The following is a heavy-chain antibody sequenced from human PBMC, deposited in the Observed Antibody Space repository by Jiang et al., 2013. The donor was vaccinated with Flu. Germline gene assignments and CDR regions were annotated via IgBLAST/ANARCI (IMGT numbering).Heavy chain of an antibody. CDR3: ARGYYDFWSVAWGGGGWFGP. J-gene: IGHJ5*02. D-gene: IGHD3-3*01. CDR1: GGSISSSNW. Sequence: SGGSISSSNWWSWVRQPPGKGLEWIGEIYHSGSTNYNPSLKSRVTISVDKSKNQFSLKLSSVTAADTAVYYCARGYYDFWSVAWGGGGWFGPWGQGTLVTVSS. CDR2: IYHSGST. V-gene: IGHV4-4*02.